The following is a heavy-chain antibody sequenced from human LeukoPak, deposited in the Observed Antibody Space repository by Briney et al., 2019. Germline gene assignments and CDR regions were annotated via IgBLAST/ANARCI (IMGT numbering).Heavy chain of an antibody. CDR2: IYPGASDT. D-gene: IGHD2/OR15-2a*01. CDR1: GYSFTTYW. J-gene: IGHJ4*02. CDR3: ARLRVSDRFDY. Sequence: GESLKISCTGSGYSFTTYWTGWVPHMPGKGLEWMGIIYPGASDTRYSPSFQGQVTISADKSISTAYLQWSSLKASDTAMYYCARLRVSDRFDYWGQGTLVTVSS. V-gene: IGHV5-51*01.